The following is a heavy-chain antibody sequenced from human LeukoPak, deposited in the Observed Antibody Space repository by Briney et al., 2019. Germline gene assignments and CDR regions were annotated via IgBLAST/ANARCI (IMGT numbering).Heavy chain of an antibody. Sequence: SETLSLTCTVSGGSISSYYWSWIRQPAGKGLEWIGRIYTSGSTNYNPSPKSRVTMSVGTSKNQFSLKLSSVTAADTAVYYCAREDTMIDYYYYGMDVWGQGTTVTVSS. CDR3: AREDTMIDYYYYGMDV. V-gene: IGHV4-4*07. CDR2: IYTSGST. CDR1: GGSISSYY. D-gene: IGHD3-22*01. J-gene: IGHJ6*02.